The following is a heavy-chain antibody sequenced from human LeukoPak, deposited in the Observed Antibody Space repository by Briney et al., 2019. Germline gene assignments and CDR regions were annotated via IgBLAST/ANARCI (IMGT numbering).Heavy chain of an antibody. V-gene: IGHV4-59*01. D-gene: IGHD3-10*01. CDR2: IYYSGST. J-gene: IGHJ5*02. Sequence: PSETLSLTCTVSGGSIRSYYWSWIRQPPGKGLEWIAYIYYSGSTNYNPSLKSRVTISVDTSKNQFSLKLKSVTAADTAVYYCARGGYYGSGNDFRFDPWGQGTLVTVSS. CDR1: GGSIRSYY. CDR3: ARGGYYGSGNDFRFDP.